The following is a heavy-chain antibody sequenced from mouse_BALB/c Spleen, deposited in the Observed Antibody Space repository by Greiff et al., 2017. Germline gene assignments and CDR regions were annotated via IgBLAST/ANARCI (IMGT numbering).Heavy chain of an antibody. CDR2: IWGGGST. J-gene: IGHJ4*01. V-gene: IGHV2-6-4*01. Sequence: VQLVESGPGLVAPSQSLSITCTVSGFSLSRYSVHWVRQPPGKGLEWLGMIWGGGSTDYNSALKSRLSISKDNSKSQVFLKMNSLQTDDTAMYYCASGITTVVANAMDYWGQGTSVTVSS. CDR3: ASGITTVVANAMDY. CDR1: GFSLSRYS. D-gene: IGHD1-1*01.